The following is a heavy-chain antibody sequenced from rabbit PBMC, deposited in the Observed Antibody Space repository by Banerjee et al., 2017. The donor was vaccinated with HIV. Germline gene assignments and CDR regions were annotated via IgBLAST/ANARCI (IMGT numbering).Heavy chain of an antibody. D-gene: IGHD8-1*01. V-gene: IGHV1S43*01. Sequence: QSLEESGGDLVKPGASLTLTCTASGIDFSSSYYMCWVRQAPGQGLEWIGCIYTGDGSTYYASWAKGRFTITRSTSLNTVTLQMTSLTAADTATYFCARTAGSSNISPLDLRGQGTLVTVS. CDR1: GIDFSSSYY. CDR2: IYTGDGST. CDR3: ARTAGSSNISPLDL. J-gene: IGHJ3*01.